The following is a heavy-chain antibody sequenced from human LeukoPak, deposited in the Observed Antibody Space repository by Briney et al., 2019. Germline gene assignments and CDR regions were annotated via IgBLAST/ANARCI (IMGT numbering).Heavy chain of an antibody. Sequence: SETLSLTCTVSGGSITSSSYYWGWIRQPPGKGLEWIGSISYSGGTYYNPSLKSRITISVDTSKNQFSLKLSSVTAADTAVYYCARDTRFGGFDYWGQGTLVTVSS. D-gene: IGHD3-10*01. CDR2: ISYSGGT. J-gene: IGHJ4*02. V-gene: IGHV4-39*07. CDR1: GGSITSSSYY. CDR3: ARDTRFGGFDY.